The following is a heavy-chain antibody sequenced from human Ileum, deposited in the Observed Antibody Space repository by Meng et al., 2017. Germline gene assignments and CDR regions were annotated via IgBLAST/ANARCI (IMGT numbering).Heavy chain of an antibody. Sequence: QVQLVQSGAEVKKPGASVTVSCEASGYTFTDYGISWVRQAPGQRLQWLGWVSGYSGQSHYAQRVQDRVAMTTDTSTNTAYMELRSLRSDDTAVYYCAKDSVATATQFDSWGQGTLVTVSS. V-gene: IGHV1-18*01. CDR2: VSGYSGQS. CDR1: GYTFTDYG. CDR3: AKDSVATATQFDS. J-gene: IGHJ4*02. D-gene: IGHD5-12*01.